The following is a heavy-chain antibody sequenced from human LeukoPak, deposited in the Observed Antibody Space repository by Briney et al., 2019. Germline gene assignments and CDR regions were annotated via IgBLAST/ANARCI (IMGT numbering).Heavy chain of an antibody. J-gene: IGHJ5*02. CDR3: ARRGSSGGYNWFDP. V-gene: IGHV4-39*01. CDR2: IYYSGST. Sequence: SETLSLTCTVSGGSISSSSYYWGWIRQPPGKGLEWIGSIYYSGSTYYNPSLKSRVTISVDTSKNQFSLKLGSVTAADTAVYYCARRGSSGGYNWFDPWGQGTLVTVSS. D-gene: IGHD6-19*01. CDR1: GGSISSSSYY.